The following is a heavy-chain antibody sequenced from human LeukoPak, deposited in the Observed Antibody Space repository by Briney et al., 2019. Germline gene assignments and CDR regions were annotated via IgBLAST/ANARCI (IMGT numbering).Heavy chain of an antibody. CDR1: GFTFSSYA. CDR3: AKDAELYHDSSLGAFDM. Sequence: PGGSLRLSCAASGFTFSSYAMSWVRQAPGKGLEWVSAIGGSGSTTYYADSVKGRFTISRDNAKKSLYLQMNSLRADDTALYYCAKDAELYHDSSLGAFDMWGQGTMVTVSS. J-gene: IGHJ3*02. V-gene: IGHV3-23*01. D-gene: IGHD3-22*01. CDR2: IGGSGSTT.